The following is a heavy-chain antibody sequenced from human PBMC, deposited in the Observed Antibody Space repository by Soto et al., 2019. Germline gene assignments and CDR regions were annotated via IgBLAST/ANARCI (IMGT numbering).Heavy chain of an antibody. CDR3: ARDKRLAAAGDAFDI. D-gene: IGHD6-13*01. CDR1: GFTFSSYS. V-gene: IGHV3-21*01. Sequence: GGSLRLSCAASGFTFSSYSMNWVRQAPGKGLEWVSSISSSSSYIYYADSVKGRFTISRDNAKNLLYLQMNSLRAEDTAVYYCARDKRLAAAGDAFDIWGQGTMVTVSS. CDR2: ISSSSSYI. J-gene: IGHJ3*02.